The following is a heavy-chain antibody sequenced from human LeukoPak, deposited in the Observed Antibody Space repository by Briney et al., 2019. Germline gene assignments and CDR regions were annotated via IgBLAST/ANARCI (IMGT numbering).Heavy chain of an antibody. CDR3: AKDIGGFWSGFDY. V-gene: IGHV3-9*01. Sequence: PGRSLRLSCAASGFTFDDYAMPWVRQAPGKGLEWVSGISWNSGSTGYADSVKGRFTISRHNAKNSLYLQMNSLRAEDTALYYCAKDIGGFWSGFDYWGQGTLVTVSS. CDR1: GFTFDDYA. J-gene: IGHJ4*02. CDR2: ISWNSGST. D-gene: IGHD3-3*01.